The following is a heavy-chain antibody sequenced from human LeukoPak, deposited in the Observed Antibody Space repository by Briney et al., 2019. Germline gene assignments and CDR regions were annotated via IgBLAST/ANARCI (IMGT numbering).Heavy chain of an antibody. CDR3: ASTLDYGDYTPGY. D-gene: IGHD4-17*01. J-gene: IGHJ4*02. CDR2: INHSGST. CDR1: GGSFSGYY. Sequence: SETLSLTCAVYGGSFSGYYWSWIRQPPGKGLEWIGEINHSGSTNYNPSLKSRVTISVDTSKNQFSLKLSSVTAADTAVYYRASTLDYGDYTPGYWGQGTLVTVSS. V-gene: IGHV4-34*01.